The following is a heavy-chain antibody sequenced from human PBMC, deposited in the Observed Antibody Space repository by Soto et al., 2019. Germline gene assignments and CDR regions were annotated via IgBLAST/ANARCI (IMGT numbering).Heavy chain of an antibody. CDR2: IWYDGSNK. V-gene: IGHV3-33*01. D-gene: IGHD2-15*01. CDR1: GFTFSTYG. Sequence: GSLRLSCAASGFTFSTYGMHWVRQAPGKGLEWVAVIWYDGSNKNYADSVKGRFTISRDNSENTLYLQMNSLRAEDTAVYYCARGGSSGGRGYYYYYGMDVWGQGTTVTVSS. CDR3: ARGGSSGGRGYYYYYGMDV. J-gene: IGHJ6*02.